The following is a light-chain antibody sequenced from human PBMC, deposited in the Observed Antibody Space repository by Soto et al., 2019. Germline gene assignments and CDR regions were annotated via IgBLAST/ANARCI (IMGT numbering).Light chain of an antibody. V-gene: IGKV3-11*01. CDR1: QSVSTF. CDR2: DAS. J-gene: IGKJ4*01. CDR3: QQRINWPLT. Sequence: EIVLTQSPATLSLSPGERATLSCRATQSVSTFLAWYQQKPGQAPRLLIYDASKRATGIPTRFSGSGSGTDFTLTISSPEPEDFAVYYCQQRINWPLTFGGGTKVEIK.